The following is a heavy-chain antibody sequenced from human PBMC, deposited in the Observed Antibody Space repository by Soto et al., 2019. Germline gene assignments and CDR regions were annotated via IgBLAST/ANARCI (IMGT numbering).Heavy chain of an antibody. V-gene: IGHV4-59*01. J-gene: IGHJ6*02. CDR1: GVSITSSD. CDR2: IYDTGISGYTPST. CDR3: ARGEDAFFYYGLDV. Sequence: AETLSLTCTVSGVSITSSDWSWIRRPPGKGLEWIAYIYDTGISGYTPSTSYNPSPKSRVTMSVDTSKSQFSLKFTSVTAADTAVYYCARGEDAFFYYGLDVWGQGITVTVSS.